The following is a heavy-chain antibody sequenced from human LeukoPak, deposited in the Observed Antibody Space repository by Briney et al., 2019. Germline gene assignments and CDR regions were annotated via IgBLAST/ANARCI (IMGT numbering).Heavy chain of an antibody. CDR2: INSDESST. J-gene: IGHJ4*02. Sequence: PGGSLRLFCAASGFTFSSNWMHWVRQAPGKGLVWVARINSDESSTTYADSVKGRFTISRDNAKNTLYLQMNSLRVDDTAVYYCVGIWQYFDYRGQGTLVTVSS. D-gene: IGHD1-14*01. V-gene: IGHV3-74*01. CDR1: GFTFSSNW. CDR3: VGIWQYFDY.